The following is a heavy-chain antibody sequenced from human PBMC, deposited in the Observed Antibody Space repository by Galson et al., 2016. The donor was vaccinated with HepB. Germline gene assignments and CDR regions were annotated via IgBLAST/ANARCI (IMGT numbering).Heavy chain of an antibody. Sequence: SETLSLTCTVSGGSITDAYWTWIRQPPGKGPEWIGYIYYSETTRYNPSLSSRVTISADASKKQFSLSLASVTAADTAVYYCTTTTTTWYMNWGQGTLITVSS. CDR3: TTTTTTWYMN. D-gene: IGHD6-13*01. J-gene: IGHJ4*02. CDR1: GGSITDAY. CDR2: IYYSETT. V-gene: IGHV4-59*01.